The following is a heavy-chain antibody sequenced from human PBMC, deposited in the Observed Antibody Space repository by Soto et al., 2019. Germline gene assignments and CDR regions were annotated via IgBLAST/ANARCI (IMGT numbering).Heavy chain of an antibody. V-gene: IGHV1-2*02. CDR1: GYSFTGYY. CDR2: INPDSGAT. Sequence: HEHLVQSGAEVKRPGASLKVSCKASGYSFTGYYIHWVRQAPGQGLEWMGWINPDSGATNYAQNFQGRVSLTSDTSISPAYMDLTSLTSGVTAVCYCARGDYGTCGYPFPYFEYWGQGTLVIVSS. D-gene: IGHD3-22*01. CDR3: ARGDYGTCGYPFPYFEY. J-gene: IGHJ4*02.